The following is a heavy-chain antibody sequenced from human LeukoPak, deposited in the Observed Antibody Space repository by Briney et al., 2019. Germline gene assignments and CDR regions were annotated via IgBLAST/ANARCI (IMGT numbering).Heavy chain of an antibody. J-gene: IGHJ6*03. CDR3: ARVGTIFGVVIERYYYMDV. CDR2: ISAYNGNT. D-gene: IGHD3-3*01. CDR1: GYTFTSYG. V-gene: IGHV1-18*01. Sequence: GASVKVSCKASGYTFTSYGISWVRQAPGQGLEWMGWISAYNGNTNYAQKLQGRVTMTTDTSTSTAYMELRSLRSDDTAVYYCARVGTIFGVVIERYYYMDVWGKGTTVTVSS.